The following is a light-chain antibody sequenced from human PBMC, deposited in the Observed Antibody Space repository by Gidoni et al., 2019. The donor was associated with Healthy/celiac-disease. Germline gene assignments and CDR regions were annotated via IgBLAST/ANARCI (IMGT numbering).Light chain of an antibody. J-gene: IGKJ4*01. CDR1: QSVSSSY. Sequence: EIVLTQSPGTLSLSPGERATLSCRASQSVSSSYLAWYQQKPGQAPRLLIYGASSRATGIPDRFSGSGSGTDFTLTISRLEPEDFAVSYCPQYGSSPLTFGGGPKVEIK. V-gene: IGKV3-20*01. CDR2: GAS. CDR3: PQYGSSPLT.